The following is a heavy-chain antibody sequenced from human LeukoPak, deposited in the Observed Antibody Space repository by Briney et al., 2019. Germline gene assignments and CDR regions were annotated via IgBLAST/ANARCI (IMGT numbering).Heavy chain of an antibody. CDR1: GYTFTSYD. CDR2: MNPNSGNT. CDR3: ARRSSSWYEVDP. Sequence: ASVKVSCKASGYTFTSYDINWVRQATGQGLEWMGWMNPNSGNTGYAQKFRGRVTMTRNTSISTAYMELSSLRSEDTAVYYCARRSSSWYEVDPWGQGTLVTVSS. J-gene: IGHJ5*02. D-gene: IGHD6-13*01. V-gene: IGHV1-8*01.